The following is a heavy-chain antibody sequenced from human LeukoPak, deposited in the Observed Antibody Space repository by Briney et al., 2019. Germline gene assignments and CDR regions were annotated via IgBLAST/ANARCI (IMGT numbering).Heavy chain of an antibody. CDR3: AELGITMIGGV. D-gene: IGHD3-10*02. Sequence: ETLSLTCAVYGGSFNDYYWNWIRQPPGKGLEWVSSITTSSSYIYYADSVKGRFTISRDNAKNSLYLQMNSLRAEDTAVYYCAELGITMIGGVWGKGTTVTISS. CDR2: ITTSSSYI. CDR1: GGSFNDYY. V-gene: IGHV3-21*01. J-gene: IGHJ6*04.